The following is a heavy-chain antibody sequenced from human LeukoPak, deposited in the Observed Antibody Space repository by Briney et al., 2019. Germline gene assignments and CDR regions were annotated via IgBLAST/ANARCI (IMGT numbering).Heavy chain of an antibody. J-gene: IGHJ4*02. Sequence: GGSLRLSGAASGFTFGDYYMRWIRQAPGKGLEWVSYISSSGNTIYYADSVKGRFTISRDNTKNSLYLQMNSLRAEDTAVYYCARVALGTYYFDYWGQGTLVTVSS. V-gene: IGHV3-11*04. CDR2: ISSSGNTI. CDR3: ARVALGTYYFDY. D-gene: IGHD3-16*01. CDR1: GFTFGDYY.